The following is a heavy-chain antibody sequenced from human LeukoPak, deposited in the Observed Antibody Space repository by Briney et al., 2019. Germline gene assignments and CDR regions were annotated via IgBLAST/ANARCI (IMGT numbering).Heavy chain of an antibody. V-gene: IGHV4-59*01. CDR2: ISYCGST. J-gene: IGHJ4*02. CDR1: GGSISSYY. Sequence: SETLSLTCTVSGGSISSYYWSWIRQPPGKGLEWIGYISYCGSTNYNPSLKSRVTISVDTSKNQFSLKLSSVTAADTAVYYCATGPRSFADYWGQGTLVTSST. CDR3: ATGPRSFADY. D-gene: IGHD6-13*01.